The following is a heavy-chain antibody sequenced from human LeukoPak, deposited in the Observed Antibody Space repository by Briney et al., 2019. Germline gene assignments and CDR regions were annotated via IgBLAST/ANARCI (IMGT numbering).Heavy chain of an antibody. Sequence: GGSLRLSCAASGFTFRSYEMNWVRQAPGKGLEWVSYISSSGSTIYYADSVKGRFTISRDNAKNSLYLQMNSLRAEDTAVYYCAREGMAAVGTNYYYYGMDVWGQGTTVTVSS. CDR2: ISSSGSTI. V-gene: IGHV3-48*03. CDR1: GFTFRSYE. D-gene: IGHD6-13*01. CDR3: AREGMAAVGTNYYYYGMDV. J-gene: IGHJ6*02.